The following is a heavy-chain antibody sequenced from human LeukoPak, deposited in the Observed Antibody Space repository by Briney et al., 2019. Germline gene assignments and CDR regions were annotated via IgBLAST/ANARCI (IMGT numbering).Heavy chain of an antibody. CDR3: ARINAALAATPYPLDY. CDR1: GGSISSGSYY. D-gene: IGHD2-15*01. Sequence: SETLSLTCTVSGGSISSGSYYWGWIRQPAGKELEWIGRIYTSGTTNYNPSLESRVTISVDTSKNQFSLKLSSVTAAGTAVYYCARINAALAATPYPLDYSGPGNLVTVSS. CDR2: IYTSGTT. J-gene: IGHJ4*02. V-gene: IGHV4-61*02.